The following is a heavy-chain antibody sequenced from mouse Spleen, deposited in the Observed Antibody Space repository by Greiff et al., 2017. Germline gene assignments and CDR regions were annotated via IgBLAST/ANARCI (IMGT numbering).Heavy chain of an antibody. D-gene: IGHD2-3*01. V-gene: IGHV3-6*01. J-gene: IGHJ2*01. CDR1: GYSITSGYY. CDR3: ARPLYDGYWDFDY. Sequence: EVKLVESGPGLVKPSQSLSLTCSVTGYSITSGYYWNWIRQFPGNKLEWMGYISYDGSNNYNPSLKNRISITRDTSKNQFFLKLNSVTTEDTATYYCARPLYDGYWDFDYWGQGTTLTVSS. CDR2: ISYDGSN.